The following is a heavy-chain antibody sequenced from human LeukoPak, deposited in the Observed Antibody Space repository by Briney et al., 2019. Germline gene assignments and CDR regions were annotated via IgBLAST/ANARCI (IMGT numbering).Heavy chain of an antibody. D-gene: IGHD2-15*01. CDR3: ARDRYCSGGSCYQAPDY. Sequence: GGSLRLSCAASGFTFSTYGMHWVRQAPGKGLEWVALIWYDGSNKYYTDVDSVKGRFTISRDNSKNTLYLQMNSLRVEDTAVYYCARDRYCSGGSCYQAPDYWGQGTLVTVSS. J-gene: IGHJ4*02. CDR2: IWYDGSNK. CDR1: GFTFSTYG. V-gene: IGHV3-33*01.